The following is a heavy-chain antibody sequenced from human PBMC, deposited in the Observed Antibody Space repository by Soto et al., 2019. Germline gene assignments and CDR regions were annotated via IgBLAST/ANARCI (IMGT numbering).Heavy chain of an antibody. Sequence: SQPLSLTCAISGDILSSNGVAWNCVGQYPSSGLEWLVRTYYRSKWYNDYAVYVKSRITVNPATSKHLFSLQLSSVTPEDTAVYYCARGKYSGFDVWGQGTMVTVSS. D-gene: IGHD2-15*01. CDR1: GDILSSNGVA. V-gene: IGHV6-1*01. CDR2: TYYRSKWYN. CDR3: ARGKYSGFDV. J-gene: IGHJ3*01.